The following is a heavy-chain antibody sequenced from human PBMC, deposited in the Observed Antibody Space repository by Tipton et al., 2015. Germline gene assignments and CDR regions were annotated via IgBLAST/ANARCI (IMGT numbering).Heavy chain of an antibody. V-gene: IGHV4-39*07. D-gene: IGHD1-1*01. CDR1: GGSISRSSYY. J-gene: IGHJ4*02. CDR3: ARGPWKTFDY. Sequence: GLVKPSETLSLTCTVSGGSISRSSYYWGWVRQPPGKGLEWIGEINHSGSTNYNPSLKSRVTISVDTSKNQFSLKLSSVTAADTALYYYARGPWKTFDYWGQGTLVTVSS. CDR2: INHSGST.